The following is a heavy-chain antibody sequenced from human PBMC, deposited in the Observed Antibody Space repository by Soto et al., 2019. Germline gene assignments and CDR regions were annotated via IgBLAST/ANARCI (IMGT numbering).Heavy chain of an antibody. V-gene: IGHV2-26*01. CDR3: GGVGDYYDSSGDDAFDI. J-gene: IGHJ3*02. Sequence: QVTLKESGPVLVKPTETLTLTCTVSGFSLSNARMGVSWIRQPPGKALEWLAHIFSNDEKSYSTSLKSRLTTSKDTSKSQVVLTMTNMDPVDTATYYCGGVGDYYDSSGDDAFDIWGQGTMVTVSS. CDR2: IFSNDEK. CDR1: GFSLSNARMG. D-gene: IGHD3-22*01.